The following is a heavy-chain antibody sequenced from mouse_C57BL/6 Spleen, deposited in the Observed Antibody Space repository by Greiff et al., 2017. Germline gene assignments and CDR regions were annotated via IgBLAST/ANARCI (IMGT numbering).Heavy chain of an antibody. Sequence: QVQLQQPGAELVMPGASVKLSCKASGYTFTSYWMHWVKQRPGQGLEWIGEIDPSDSYTNYNQKFKGKSTLTVDKSSSTAYMQLSSLTSEDSAVYYCARALYYYGSSYRDAMDYWGQGTSVTVSS. CDR1: GYTFTSYW. D-gene: IGHD1-1*01. V-gene: IGHV1-69*01. CDR2: IDPSDSYT. CDR3: ARALYYYGSSYRDAMDY. J-gene: IGHJ4*01.